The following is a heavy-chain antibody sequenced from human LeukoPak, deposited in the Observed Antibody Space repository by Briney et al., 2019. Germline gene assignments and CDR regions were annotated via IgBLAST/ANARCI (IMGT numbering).Heavy chain of an antibody. V-gene: IGHV3-23*01. CDR1: GFTFSSYA. CDR3: ARALYDYDILTGFDY. Sequence: GGSLRLSCAASGFTFSSYALSWVRQAPGKGLEWVSNISGSGRGSTTYYADSVKGRFTISRDNSKNTLYLQMNSLRADDTAVYYCARALYDYDILTGFDYWGQGALVTVSS. D-gene: IGHD3-9*01. J-gene: IGHJ4*02. CDR2: ISGSGRGSTT.